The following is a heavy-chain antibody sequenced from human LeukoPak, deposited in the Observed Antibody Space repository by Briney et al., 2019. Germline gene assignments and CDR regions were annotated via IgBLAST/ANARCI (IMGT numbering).Heavy chain of an antibody. V-gene: IGHV1-24*01. CDR1: GYTLTELS. J-gene: IGHJ4*02. Sequence: GASLKVSCKASGYTLTELSMPWVQQAPGKGLERMGGFDPEDGETIYAQKFQGRVTMTEDTSTDTAYMELSSLRSEDTAVYYCATVGLICSSTSCYFDYWGQGTLVTVSS. CDR3: ATVGLICSSTSCYFDY. D-gene: IGHD2-2*01. CDR2: FDPEDGET.